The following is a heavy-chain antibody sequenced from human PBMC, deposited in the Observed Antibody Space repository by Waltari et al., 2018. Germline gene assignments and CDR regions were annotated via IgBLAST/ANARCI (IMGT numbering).Heavy chain of an antibody. D-gene: IGHD3-10*01. CDR3: ARGRGFIIDT. Sequence: EVHLVESGGGLVQPGGSLRLSCAVSVFHVNNYYMHWVRQAPGKGLEWVSVINLGGDTYYGDSVKGRFTISRDNSKNTLDLQVNSLRSDDTAVYCCARGRGFIIDTWGHGTLVTVSS. CDR2: INLGGDT. CDR1: VFHVNNYY. V-gene: IGHV3-66*02. J-gene: IGHJ5*01.